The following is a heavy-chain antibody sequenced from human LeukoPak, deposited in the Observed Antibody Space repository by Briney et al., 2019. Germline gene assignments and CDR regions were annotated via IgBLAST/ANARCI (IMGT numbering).Heavy chain of an antibody. CDR3: AKRFCSATRCFHFDY. J-gene: IGHJ4*02. Sequence: GGSLRLSCAASGLTFAGYDMSWVRQAPGKGLEWVSTISASGDNTYYAGSVKDRFTISRDNSKNTLYLQMDSLRAEDTAVYYCAKRFCSATRCFHFDYWGQGTLVTVSS. CDR2: ISASGDNT. D-gene: IGHD2-2*01. CDR1: GLTFAGYD. V-gene: IGHV3-23*01.